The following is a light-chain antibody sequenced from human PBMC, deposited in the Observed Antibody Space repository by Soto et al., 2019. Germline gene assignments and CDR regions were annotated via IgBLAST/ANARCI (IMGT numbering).Light chain of an antibody. CDR3: EAWDSTVV. V-gene: IGLV4-60*03. J-gene: IGLJ2*01. CDR2: LEGSGSY. Sequence: QPVLTQSSSASASLGSSVKLTCTLSSGHSSYIIAWHQQQPGKAPRYLMKLEGSGSYNKGSGVPDRFSGASSGADRYLTISSLQSADEADYYCEAWDSTVVFGGGTKLTVL. CDR1: SGHSSYI.